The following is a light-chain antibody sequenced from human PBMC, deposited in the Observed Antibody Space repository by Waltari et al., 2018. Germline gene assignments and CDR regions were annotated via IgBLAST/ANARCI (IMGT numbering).Light chain of an antibody. CDR2: SNS. J-gene: IGLJ1*01. V-gene: IGLV1-44*01. CDR3: ATWDDTLNGYV. CDR1: SSNIGMNT. Sequence: QSLLTQPPSTSGTPGQRVTMSCSGTSSNIGMNTLNWYQHLPGTAPKLLIYSNSQRPSGVPDRCSGSKSGTSGSLAISELQSEDEADYYCATWDDTLNGYVFGTGTKVTVL.